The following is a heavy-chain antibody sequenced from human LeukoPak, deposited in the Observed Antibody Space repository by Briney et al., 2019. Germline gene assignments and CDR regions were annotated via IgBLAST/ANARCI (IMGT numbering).Heavy chain of an antibody. V-gene: IGHV3-74*01. Sequence: QTGGSLRLSCAASGFTFSSYWMHWVRQAPGKGLVWVSRINSDGSSTSYADSVKGRFTISRDNAKNSLYLQMNSLRAEDTAVYYCAIITGTTADAFDIWGQGTMVTVSS. J-gene: IGHJ3*02. CDR2: INSDGSST. D-gene: IGHD1-20*01. CDR1: GFTFSSYW. CDR3: AIITGTTADAFDI.